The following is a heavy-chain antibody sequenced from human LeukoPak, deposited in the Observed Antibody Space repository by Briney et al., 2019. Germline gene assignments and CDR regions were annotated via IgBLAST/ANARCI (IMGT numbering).Heavy chain of an antibody. CDR3: TTDMWFGDSQDY. V-gene: IGHV1-46*01. D-gene: IGHD3-10*01. CDR2: INPSGGST. J-gene: IGHJ4*02. Sequence: GASVKLSCKASGYTFTNFYIHWVRQAPGQGLEWMAIINPSGGSTTYAQKFQGRVTMTRDTSTNTVYMELSSLRSEDTAVYYCTTDMWFGDSQDYWGQGTLVTVSS. CDR1: GYTFTNFY.